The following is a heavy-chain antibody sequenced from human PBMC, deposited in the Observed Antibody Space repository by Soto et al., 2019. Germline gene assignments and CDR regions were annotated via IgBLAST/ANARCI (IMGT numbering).Heavy chain of an antibody. Sequence: GGSLKLSCAASGFTCSRYAMRCVRQAPGKRLEWVSAISGSGGSTYYADSVKGRFTISRDDAKDTLYLQMNSLRAEDTAVYYCARCFVRSSSWYWFDCWGQGTLVTVSS. J-gene: IGHJ4*02. CDR3: ARCFVRSSSWYWFDC. CDR2: ISGSGGST. CDR1: GFTCSRYA. D-gene: IGHD6-13*01. V-gene: IGHV3-23*01.